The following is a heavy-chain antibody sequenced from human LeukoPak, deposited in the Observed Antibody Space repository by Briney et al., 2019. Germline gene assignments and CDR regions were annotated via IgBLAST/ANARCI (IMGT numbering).Heavy chain of an antibody. CDR1: GGSISSYY. CDR2: IYYSGST. CDR3: ARMGDCRSTSCTPRYYYYGMDV. Sequence: PSETLSLTCTVSGGSISSYYWSWIRQPPGKGLEWIGYIYYSGSTNYNPSLKSRVTISVDTSKNQFSLKLSSVTAADTAVYYCARMGDCRSTSCTPRYYYYGMDVWGKGTTVTVSS. D-gene: IGHD2-2*01. J-gene: IGHJ6*04. V-gene: IGHV4-59*01.